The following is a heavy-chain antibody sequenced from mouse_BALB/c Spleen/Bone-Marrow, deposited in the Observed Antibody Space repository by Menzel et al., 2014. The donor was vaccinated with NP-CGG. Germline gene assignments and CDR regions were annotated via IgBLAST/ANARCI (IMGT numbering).Heavy chain of an antibody. CDR2: IYPGDGDT. D-gene: IGHD2-1*01. V-gene: IGHV1-82*01. J-gene: IGHJ1*01. CDR3: ARHAYGNSYWYFDV. Sequence: QVTLKECGPELVKPGASVKISCKASGYAFSSSWMNWVKQRPGQGLEWIGRIYPGDGDTNYNGKFKGKATLTADKSSSTAYMQLSSLTSVDSAVYFCARHAYGNSYWYFDVWGAGTTVTVSS. CDR1: GYAFSSSW.